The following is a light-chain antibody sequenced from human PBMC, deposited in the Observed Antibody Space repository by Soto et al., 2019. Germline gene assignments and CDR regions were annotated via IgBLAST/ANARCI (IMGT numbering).Light chain of an antibody. J-gene: IGLJ1*01. CDR1: SSDVGGYNY. CDR2: DVT. CDR3: SSYRRGSTYV. V-gene: IGLV2-14*03. Sequence: QSVLTQPASVSGSPGQSITVSCTGTSSDVGGYNYVSWYQHHPGKAPRLLIYDVTNRPSGVSNRFSGSKSGNTASLTISGLQAEDEADYYCSSYRRGSTYVFGTGTKVTVL.